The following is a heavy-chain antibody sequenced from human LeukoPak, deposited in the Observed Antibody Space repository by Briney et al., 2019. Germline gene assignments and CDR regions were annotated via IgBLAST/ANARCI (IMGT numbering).Heavy chain of an antibody. CDR3: ARNYYDSSGYYRFDY. CDR1: GFTVSSNY. CDR2: IYSGGST. Sequence: GGSLRLSCAASGFTVSSNYMSWVRQAPGKGLEWVSVIYSGGSTYYADSVKGRFTISRDNSKNTLYLQMNSLRAEDTAVYYCARNYYDSSGYYRFDYWGQGTLVTVSS. J-gene: IGHJ4*02. D-gene: IGHD3-22*01. V-gene: IGHV3-66*01.